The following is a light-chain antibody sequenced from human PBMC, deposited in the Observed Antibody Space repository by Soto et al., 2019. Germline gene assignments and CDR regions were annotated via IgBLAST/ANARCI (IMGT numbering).Light chain of an antibody. CDR1: RTDDGGYNF. Sequence: QSVLTQPASVSGSPGQSITISCTGTRTDDGGYNFVSWYQQHPGKAPKLIIYEVSNRPSGVSNRFSGSKSDNTASLTISGLQAEDEADYYCCSYVSSKTDVFGTGTKVTVL. V-gene: IGLV2-14*01. J-gene: IGLJ1*01. CDR3: CSYVSSKTDV. CDR2: EVS.